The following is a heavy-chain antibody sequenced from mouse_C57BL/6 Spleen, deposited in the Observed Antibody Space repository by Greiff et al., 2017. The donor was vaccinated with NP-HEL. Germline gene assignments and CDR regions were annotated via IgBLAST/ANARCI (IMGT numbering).Heavy chain of an antibody. CDR2: ISYDGSN. CDR3: ARGYGNYVGAMDY. CDR1: GYSITSGYY. Sequence: EVKLQESGPGLVKPSQSLSLTCSVTGYSITSGYYWNWIRQFPGNKLEWMGYISYDGSNNYNPSLKNRISITRDTSKNQFFLKLNSVTTEDTATYYCARGYGNYVGAMDYWGQGTSVTVSS. D-gene: IGHD2-10*02. V-gene: IGHV3-6*01. J-gene: IGHJ4*01.